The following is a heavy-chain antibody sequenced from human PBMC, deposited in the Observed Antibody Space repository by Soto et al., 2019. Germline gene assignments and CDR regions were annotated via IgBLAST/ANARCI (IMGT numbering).Heavy chain of an antibody. CDR2: INHSGST. D-gene: IGHD2-2*02. Sequence: PSETLSLTCAVYGGSFSGYYWSWIRQPPGKGLEWIGEINHSGSTNYNPSLKSRVTISVDTSKNQFSLKLSSVTAADTAVYYCAREGYGYTRSLDYWGQGTLVTVSS. J-gene: IGHJ4*02. CDR1: GGSFSGYY. CDR3: AREGYGYTRSLDY. V-gene: IGHV4-34*01.